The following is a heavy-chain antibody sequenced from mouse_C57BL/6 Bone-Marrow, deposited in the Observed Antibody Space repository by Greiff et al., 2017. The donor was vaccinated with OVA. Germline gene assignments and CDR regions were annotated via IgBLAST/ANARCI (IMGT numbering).Heavy chain of an antibody. V-gene: IGHV1-82*01. D-gene: IGHD1-1*01. CDR2: IYPGDGDT. CDR3: ARHKEVYSSSYFDC. Sequence: QVQLKESGPELVKPGASVKISCKASGYAFSSSWMNWVKQRPGKGLEWIGRIYPGDGDTNYNGKFKGKATLTADKSSSTAYMQLSSLTSEDSAVYFCARHKEVYSSSYFDCWGQGTTLTVSS. CDR1: GYAFSSSW. J-gene: IGHJ2*01.